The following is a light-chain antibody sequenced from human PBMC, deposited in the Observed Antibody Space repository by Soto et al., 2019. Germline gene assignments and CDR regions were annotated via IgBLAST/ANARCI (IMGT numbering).Light chain of an antibody. V-gene: IGLV1-44*01. J-gene: IGLJ1*01. CDR1: SSNIGANT. CDR3: AAWDASLNGYV. CDR2: SHS. Sequence: QSVLTQPPSASGTPGQRVDFSCSGSSSNIGANTVNWYQQLPGAAPKLLIYSHSQRPSGVPDRFSGSKSGTSASLAISGLQSDDEADYYCAAWDASLNGYVFGSGTKLTVL.